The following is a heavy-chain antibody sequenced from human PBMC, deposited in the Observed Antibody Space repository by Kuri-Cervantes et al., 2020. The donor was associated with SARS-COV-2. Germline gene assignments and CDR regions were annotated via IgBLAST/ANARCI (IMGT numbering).Heavy chain of an antibody. CDR3: ARDPGASSSDYFDY. CDR1: GYTFTGYY. CDR2: INPKSGGT. Sequence: SVKVSCKASGYTFTGYYMHWVRQAPGQGLEWMGWINPKSGGTNYAQKFQGRVTMTRDTSISTAYMELSRLRSDDTAVYYCARDPGASSSDYFDYWGQGTPVTVSS. D-gene: IGHD6-6*01. J-gene: IGHJ4*02. V-gene: IGHV1-2*02.